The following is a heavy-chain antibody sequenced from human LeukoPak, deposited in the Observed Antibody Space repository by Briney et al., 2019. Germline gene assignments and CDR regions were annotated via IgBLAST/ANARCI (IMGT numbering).Heavy chain of an antibody. CDR1: GFTFSRYE. J-gene: IGHJ3*02. CDR2: ITSSGSTI. CDR3: AREGRYYGSGSHRDGFDI. Sequence: GGSLRLSCAASGFTFSRYEMNWVRQAPGEGLEGGSYITSSGSTIYYADSVKGRFTISRHNAKNSLYLQMNRLRAEDTAVYYCAREGRYYGSGSHRDGFDIWGQGTMVTVSS. V-gene: IGHV3-48*03. D-gene: IGHD3-10*01.